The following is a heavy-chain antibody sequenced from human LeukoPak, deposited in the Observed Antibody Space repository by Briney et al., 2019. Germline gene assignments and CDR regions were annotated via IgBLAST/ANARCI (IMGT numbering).Heavy chain of an antibody. CDR3: ARDLRNWNYLRDYYGMDV. Sequence: ASVKLSCKGAGYTLTCYGISWGRQGPGQGLELMGCSSAYNGNTNYAQKLQGRVTMTTDTSTSTAYMELRSLRSDDTAVYYCARDLRNWNYLRDYYGMDVWGQGTTVTVSS. J-gene: IGHJ6*02. V-gene: IGHV1-18*01. CDR2: SSAYNGNT. D-gene: IGHD1-7*01. CDR1: GYTLTCYG.